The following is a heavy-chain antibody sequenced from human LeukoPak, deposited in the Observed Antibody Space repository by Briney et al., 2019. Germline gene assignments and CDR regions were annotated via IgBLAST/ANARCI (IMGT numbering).Heavy chain of an antibody. J-gene: IGHJ6*03. CDR3: ARVSSSVPYYYYYYMDV. CDR1: GGSISSSSYY. V-gene: IGHV4-39*01. D-gene: IGHD6-6*01. CDR2: NYYSWST. Sequence: SETLSLTCSVSGGSISSSSYYWGSSRQPPAKLLGWIGSNYYSWSTYYNPSLKSRVTISVDTSKNQCSLKLSSVTAADTAVYYCARVSSSVPYYYYYYMDVWGKGTTVTVSS.